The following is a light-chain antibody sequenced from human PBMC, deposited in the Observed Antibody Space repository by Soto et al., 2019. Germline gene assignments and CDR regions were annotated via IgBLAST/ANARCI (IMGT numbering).Light chain of an antibody. Sequence: QSALTQPASVSGSPGQSITISCTGASSDVGAYNYVSWYQQHPGKAPKLMIYDVSSRPSGVSDRFSGSKSGNTASLTISGLQAEDEADYYCRSYTTSLTYVFGTGTKVTVL. J-gene: IGLJ1*01. V-gene: IGLV2-14*03. CDR2: DVS. CDR3: RSYTTSLTYV. CDR1: SSDVGAYNY.